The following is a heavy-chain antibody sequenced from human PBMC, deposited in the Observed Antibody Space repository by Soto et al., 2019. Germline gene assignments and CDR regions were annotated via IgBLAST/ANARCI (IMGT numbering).Heavy chain of an antibody. V-gene: IGHV3-33*01. CDR2: IWYDGSNK. CDR3: ARESYDILTGDTSQGAFDI. J-gene: IGHJ3*02. D-gene: IGHD3-9*01. Sequence: GGSLRLSCAASGFTFSSYGMHWVRQAPGKGLEWVAVIWYDGSNKYYADSVKGRFTISRDNSKNTLYLQMNSLRAEDTAVYYCARESYDILTGDTSQGAFDIWGQGTMVTVSS. CDR1: GFTFSSYG.